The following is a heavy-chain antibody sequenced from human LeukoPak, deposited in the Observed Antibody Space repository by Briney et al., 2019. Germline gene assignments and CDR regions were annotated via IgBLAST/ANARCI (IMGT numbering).Heavy chain of an antibody. CDR3: AKGLIAALRRNRFHP. J-gene: IGHJ5*02. V-gene: IGHV4-34*01. Sequence: SETLSLTCAVYGGSFSGYYWSWIRQPPGKGLEWIGEINHSGSTNYNPSLKSRVTISVDTTKNQFSLKLSSVTAADTAVYYCAKGLIAALRRNRFHPRGQGTLVPVSS. CDR2: INHSGST. D-gene: IGHD6-6*01. CDR1: GGSFSGYY.